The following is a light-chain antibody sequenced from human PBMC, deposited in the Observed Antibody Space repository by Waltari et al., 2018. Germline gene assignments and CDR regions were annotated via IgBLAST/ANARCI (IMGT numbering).Light chain of an antibody. J-gene: IGLJ6*01. CDR2: GNT. V-gene: IGLV1-40*01. CDR3: QSYDSSLSGSV. Sequence: QSVLTQPPSVSGAPGLRVTISCTGSSSNIGAPYDVHWYQQLPGTAPKLPSYGNTNRPSGVPDRFSGSKSGTSASLAITGLQAEDEADYYCQSYDSSLSGSVFGGGTKVTVL. CDR1: SSNIGAPYD.